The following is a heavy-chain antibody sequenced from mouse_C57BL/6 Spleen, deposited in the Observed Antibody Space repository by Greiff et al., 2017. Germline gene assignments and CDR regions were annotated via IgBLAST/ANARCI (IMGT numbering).Heavy chain of an antibody. CDR1: GYTFTDYY. CDR2: INPNNGGT. Sequence: EVQLQQSGPELVKPGASVKISCKASGYTFTDYYMNWVKQSHGKSLEWIGDINPNNGGTSYNQKFKGKATLTVDKSSSTAYMELRSLTSEDSAVYYCARGVAYYGSSQFAYWGQGTLVTVSA. J-gene: IGHJ3*01. V-gene: IGHV1-26*01. D-gene: IGHD1-1*01. CDR3: ARGVAYYGSSQFAY.